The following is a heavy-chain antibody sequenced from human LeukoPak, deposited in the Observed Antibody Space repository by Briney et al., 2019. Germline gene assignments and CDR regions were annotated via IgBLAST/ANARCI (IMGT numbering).Heavy chain of an antibody. CDR3: ARVISDYYFWSGYRGGMDV. Sequence: SETLSLTCTASGGSISSYYWSWIRQPPGKGLGWFGYFIYSGSTNYNPSLKSRVTISVDTSKNQFSLKLSSVTAADTAVYYCARVISDYYFWSGYRGGMDVWGQGTTVTVSS. V-gene: IGHV4-59*01. CDR2: FIYSGST. CDR1: GGSISSYY. J-gene: IGHJ6*02. D-gene: IGHD3-3*01.